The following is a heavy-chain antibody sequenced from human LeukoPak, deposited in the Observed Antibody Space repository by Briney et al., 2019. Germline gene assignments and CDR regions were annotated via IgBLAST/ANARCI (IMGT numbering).Heavy chain of an antibody. Sequence: PSETLSLTCTVSGGSISSYYWSWIRQPPGKGLEWSGYIYYSGSTNYNPSLKSRVTISVDTSKNQFSLKLSSVTAADTAVYYCARGGYFDWSLPFDYWGQGTLVTVSS. CDR2: IYYSGST. CDR3: ARGGYFDWSLPFDY. CDR1: GGSISSYY. V-gene: IGHV4-59*01. D-gene: IGHD3-9*01. J-gene: IGHJ4*02.